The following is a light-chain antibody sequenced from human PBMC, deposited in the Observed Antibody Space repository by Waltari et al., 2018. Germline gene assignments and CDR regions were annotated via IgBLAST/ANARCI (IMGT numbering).Light chain of an antibody. Sequence: EIVLTQSPASLSSSPGERVTLSCRASQSVSRALAWNQQKPGQAPRLLNFGASNRATGIPDMFSGSGSSTDFSLTISRLEPEDFAVYYCQHYVRLPATFGRGTKVEIK. CDR3: QHYVRLPAT. CDR2: GAS. CDR1: QSVSRA. J-gene: IGKJ1*01. V-gene: IGKV3-20*01.